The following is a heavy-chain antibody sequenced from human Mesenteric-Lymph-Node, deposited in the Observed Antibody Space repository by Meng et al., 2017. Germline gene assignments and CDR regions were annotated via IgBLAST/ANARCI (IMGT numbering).Heavy chain of an antibody. J-gene: IGHJ4*02. CDR2: ISGSGGST. CDR3: VKDRYYYDSSGRQYYFDS. CDR1: GITFSSYA. Sequence: GGSLRLSCAASGITFSSYAMNWVRQAPGKGLEWVSAISGSGGSTYYADSVKGRFTISRDNSKNTTYLQMNSLGVEDTAVYYCVKDRYYYDSSGRQYYFDSWGQGTLVTVSS. D-gene: IGHD3-22*01. V-gene: IGHV3-23*01.